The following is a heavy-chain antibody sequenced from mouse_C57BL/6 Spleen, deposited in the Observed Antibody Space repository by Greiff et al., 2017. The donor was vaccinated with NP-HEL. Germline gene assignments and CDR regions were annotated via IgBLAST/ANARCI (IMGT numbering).Heavy chain of an antibody. CDR3: ASNYEADY. Sequence: VQLQQSGAELVKPGASVKLSCKASGYTFTSYWMHWVKQRPGQGLEWIGMIHPNSGSTNYNEKFKSKATLTVDKSSSTAYMQLSRLTSEDSAVYYCASNYEADYWGQGTTLTVSS. CDR1: GYTFTSYW. CDR2: IHPNSGST. V-gene: IGHV1-64*01. J-gene: IGHJ2*01. D-gene: IGHD2-1*01.